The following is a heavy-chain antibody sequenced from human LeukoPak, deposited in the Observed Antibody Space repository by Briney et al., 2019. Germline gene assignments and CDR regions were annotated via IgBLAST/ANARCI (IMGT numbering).Heavy chain of an antibody. CDR1: GVSISSYY. V-gene: IGHV4-34*01. D-gene: IGHD3-10*01. CDR3: ARYYASGHFYFDY. CDR2: INRSEYT. J-gene: IGHJ4*02. Sequence: SSETLSLTCTVSGVSISSYYWSWIRQPPGKGLEWIGEINRSEYTNYNPSLKSRVTISVDTSKNQFSLRLSSVTAADTAVYYCARYYASGHFYFDYWGQGTLVTVSS.